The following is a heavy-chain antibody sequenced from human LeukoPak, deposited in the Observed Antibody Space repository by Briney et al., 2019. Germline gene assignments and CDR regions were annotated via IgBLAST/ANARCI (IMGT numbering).Heavy chain of an antibody. CDR2: IYYSGST. J-gene: IGHJ4*02. CDR3: ARADSSGYYSLFDY. CDR1: GGSISSYY. V-gene: IGHV4-59*01. D-gene: IGHD3-22*01. Sequence: SETLSLTCTVSGGSISSYYWGWIRQPPGKGLEWIGSIYYSGSTNYNPSLKSRVTISVDTSKNQFSLKLSSVTAADTAVYYCARADSSGYYSLFDYWGQGTLVTVSS.